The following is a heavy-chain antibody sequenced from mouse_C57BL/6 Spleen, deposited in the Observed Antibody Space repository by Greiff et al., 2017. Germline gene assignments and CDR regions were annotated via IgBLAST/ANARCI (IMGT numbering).Heavy chain of an antibody. CDR2: INPSTGGT. CDR3: ARGRDGNYAFDY. CDR1: GYSFTGYY. V-gene: IGHV1-42*01. D-gene: IGHD2-1*01. Sequence: VQLQQSGPELVKPGASVKISCKASGYSFTGYYMNWVKQSPEKSLEWIGEINPSTGGTTYNQKFKAKATLTVDKSSSTAYMQLKSLTSEDSAVYYCARGRDGNYAFDYWGQGTTLTVSS. J-gene: IGHJ2*01.